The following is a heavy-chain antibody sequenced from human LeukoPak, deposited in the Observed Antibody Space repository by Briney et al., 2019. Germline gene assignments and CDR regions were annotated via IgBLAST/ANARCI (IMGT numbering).Heavy chain of an antibody. V-gene: IGHV3-48*03. Sequence: GGSLRLSCAASGFTFSSYEMNWVRQAPGKGLEWVSYISSSGSTIYYADSVKGRFTISRDNAKNTLYLQMNSLRAEDTAVYYCAALDNGRDYWGQGTLVTVSS. D-gene: IGHD1-14*01. CDR3: AALDNGRDY. J-gene: IGHJ4*02. CDR2: ISSSGSTI. CDR1: GFTFSSYE.